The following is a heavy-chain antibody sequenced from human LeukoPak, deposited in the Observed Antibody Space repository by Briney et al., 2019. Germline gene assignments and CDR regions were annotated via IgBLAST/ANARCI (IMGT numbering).Heavy chain of an antibody. Sequence: PGGSLRLSCAVSGITLSNYGVCWVRQAPGKGLEWVAGLSGGGGGATYADSVKGRFTISRDNSRNTLYLQMNSLRAEDTAVYFCAKRGVVIRVILVGFHREAYYFDSWGQGALVTVSS. V-gene: IGHV3-23*01. CDR1: GITLSNYG. CDR2: LSGGGGGA. D-gene: IGHD3-16*02. J-gene: IGHJ4*02. CDR3: AKRGVVIRVILVGFHREAYYFDS.